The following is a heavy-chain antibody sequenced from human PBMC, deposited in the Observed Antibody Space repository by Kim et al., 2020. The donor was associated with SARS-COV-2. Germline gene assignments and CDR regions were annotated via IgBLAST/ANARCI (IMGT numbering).Heavy chain of an antibody. V-gene: IGHV4-31*02. D-gene: IGHD2-21*02. Sequence: SYHPSLKRRVTISVDTDKNQFSLKLSSVTAADTAVYYWARALVVSARIDYWGQGTPVTVSS. J-gene: IGHJ4*02. CDR3: ARALVVSARIDY.